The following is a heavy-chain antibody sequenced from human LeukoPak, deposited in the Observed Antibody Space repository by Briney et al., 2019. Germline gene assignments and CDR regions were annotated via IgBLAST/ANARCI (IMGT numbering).Heavy chain of an antibody. Sequence: GGSLRLSCAASGFTVSSNYMSWVRQAPGKGLEWVSVIYSGGSTYYADSVKGRFTISRDNSKNTLYPQMNSLRAEDTAVYYCASGVHEVTDFDYWGQGTLVTVSS. CDR3: ASGVHEVTDFDY. CDR2: IYSGGST. D-gene: IGHD3-3*01. J-gene: IGHJ4*02. CDR1: GFTVSSNY. V-gene: IGHV3-53*01.